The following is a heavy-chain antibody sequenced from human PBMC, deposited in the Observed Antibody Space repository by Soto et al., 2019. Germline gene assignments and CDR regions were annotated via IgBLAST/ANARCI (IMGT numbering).Heavy chain of an antibody. J-gene: IGHJ4*02. CDR3: AKGYSSSWWVFDY. CDR2: ISDSGNST. CDR1: GFTFTSYA. D-gene: IGHD6-13*01. Sequence: GGSLRLSCAASGFTFTSYAMSWVRQAPGKGLEWVSTISDSGNSTYSADSVKGRFTISRDNSKNTLYLQMNSLRAEDTAVYYCAKGYSSSWWVFDYWGQGTLVTVSS. V-gene: IGHV3-23*01.